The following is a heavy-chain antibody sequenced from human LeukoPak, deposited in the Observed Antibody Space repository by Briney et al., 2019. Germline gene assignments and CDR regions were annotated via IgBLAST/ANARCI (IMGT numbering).Heavy chain of an antibody. CDR2: FRGRDTNT. J-gene: IGHJ5*02. CDR3: ARQSFTMVRGINWFDP. CDR1: GFTFSSYG. D-gene: IGHD3-10*01. V-gene: IGHV3-23*01. Sequence: PGGSLRLSCAASGFTFSSYGMSWVRQAPGKGLEWVSTFRGRDTNTYYADSVEGRFIISRDNSKNTLYLQMNSLRAADTAVYYCARQSFTMVRGINWFDPWGQGTLVTVSS.